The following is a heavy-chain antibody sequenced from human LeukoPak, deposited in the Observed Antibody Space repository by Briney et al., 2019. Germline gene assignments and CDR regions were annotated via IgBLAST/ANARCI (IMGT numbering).Heavy chain of an antibody. CDR2: INPNNGGT. CDR1: GYTFTGYY. V-gene: IGHV1-2*02. Sequence: ASVKVSCKSSGYTFTGYYIHWVRQAPGQGLEWMGWINPNNGGTKYVQKFQGRVTMTRDTSISTAYMELSRLRSDDTAVYYCASAYCGGDCYQRSDFDYWGQGTLVTVSS. CDR3: ASAYCGGDCYQRSDFDY. D-gene: IGHD2-21*02. J-gene: IGHJ4*02.